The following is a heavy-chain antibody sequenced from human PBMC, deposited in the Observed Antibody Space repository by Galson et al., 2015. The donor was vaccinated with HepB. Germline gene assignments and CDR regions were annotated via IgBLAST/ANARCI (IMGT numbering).Heavy chain of an antibody. CDR3: ARGSRSSTSWDDYYYYYGMDV. V-gene: IGHV1-18*04. CDR1: GYTFTSYG. Sequence: QSGAEVKKPGASVKVSCKASGYTFTSYGISWVRQAPGQGLEWMGWISAYNGNTNYAQKLQGRVTMTTDTSTSTAYMELRSLRSDDTAVYYCARGSRSSTSWDDYYYYYGMDVWGQGTTVTVSS. CDR2: ISAYNGNT. D-gene: IGHD2-2*01. J-gene: IGHJ6*02.